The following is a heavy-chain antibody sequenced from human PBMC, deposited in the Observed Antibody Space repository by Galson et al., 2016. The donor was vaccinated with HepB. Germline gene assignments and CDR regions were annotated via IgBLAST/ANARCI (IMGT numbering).Heavy chain of an antibody. J-gene: IGHJ3*02. CDR3: ARGPVGGQLTGSAFDI. CDR2: IKQDGSEK. V-gene: IGHV3-7*03. D-gene: IGHD7-27*01. CDR1: GFTFSAYW. Sequence: SLRLSCAASGFTFSAYWMTWVRQAPGQGLQWVATIKQDGSEKYYVDSMKGRFTISRDNAKNSVFLQMISLRAEDTAVYYCARGPVGGQLTGSAFDIWGQGIMVTVSS.